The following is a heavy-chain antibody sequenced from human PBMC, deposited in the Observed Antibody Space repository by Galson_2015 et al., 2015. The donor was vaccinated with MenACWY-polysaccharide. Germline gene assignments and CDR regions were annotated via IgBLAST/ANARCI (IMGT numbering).Heavy chain of an antibody. V-gene: IGHV1-46*01. CDR1: GYTFTSYY. D-gene: IGHD1-26*01. Sequence: SVKVSCKASGYTFTSYYMHWVRQAPGQGLEWMGIINPSGGSTSYAQKFQGRVTMTRDTSTSTVYMELSNLRPEDTAVYYCARDPILKWGAQRSYNWFDPWGQGTLVTVSS. CDR3: ARDPILKWGAQRSYNWFDP. J-gene: IGHJ5*02. CDR2: INPSGGST.